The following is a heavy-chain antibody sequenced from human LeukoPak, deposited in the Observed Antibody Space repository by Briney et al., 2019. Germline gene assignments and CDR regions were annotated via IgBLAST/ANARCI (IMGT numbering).Heavy chain of an antibody. CDR2: ISYDGSNK. Sequence: GRSLRLSCAASGFTFSSYAMHWVRQAPGKGLEWVAVISYDGSNKYYADSVKGRFTISRDNSKNTLYLQMNSLRAEDTAVYYCARDNYYGSGSYLVWGQGTLVTASS. CDR3: ARDNYYGSGSYLV. CDR1: GFTFSSYA. J-gene: IGHJ4*02. D-gene: IGHD3-10*01. V-gene: IGHV3-30*04.